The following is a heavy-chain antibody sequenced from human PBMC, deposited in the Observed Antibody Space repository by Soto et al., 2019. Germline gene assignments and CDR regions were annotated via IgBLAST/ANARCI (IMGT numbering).Heavy chain of an antibody. CDR1: GFTFGSNG. CDR3: ASDTIFGVFREDV. Sequence: GGSLRLSCAASGFTFGSNGMSWVRQAPGKGLEWGFTISYSGGSTYYPDSVKGRFTISRDDSKNTLYLQMNSLRTEDTAVYFCASDTIFGVFREDVWGKGTTVTVSS. V-gene: IGHV3-23*01. J-gene: IGHJ6*04. D-gene: IGHD3-3*01. CDR2: ISYSGGST.